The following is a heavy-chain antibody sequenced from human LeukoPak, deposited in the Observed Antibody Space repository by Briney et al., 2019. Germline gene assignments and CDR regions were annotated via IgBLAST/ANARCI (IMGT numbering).Heavy chain of an antibody. J-gene: IGHJ6*02. CDR2: ISGSGDST. CDR1: GFYFSSYA. D-gene: IGHD5-24*01. CDR3: AREVAYGMDV. Sequence: PGGSLRLSCAASGFYFSSYAMSWVRQAPGKGLEWVSVISGSGDSTYYADSVKGRFTISRDNSKNTLYLQMNSLRVEDTAVYYCAREVAYGMDVWGQGTTVTVSS. V-gene: IGHV3-23*01.